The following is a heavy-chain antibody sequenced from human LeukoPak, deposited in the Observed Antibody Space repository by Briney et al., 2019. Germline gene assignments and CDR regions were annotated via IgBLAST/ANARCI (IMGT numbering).Heavy chain of an antibody. CDR2: ISSSSSYT. D-gene: IGHD6-19*01. Sequence: PGGSLRLSCAASGFTFSGYYMSWIRQAPGKGLEWVSYISSSSSYTNYADSVKGRFTISRDNAKNSLYLQMNSLRAEDTAVYYCARVRKYSSGWYDAFDIWGQGTMVTVSS. V-gene: IGHV3-11*05. J-gene: IGHJ3*02. CDR3: ARVRKYSSGWYDAFDI. CDR1: GFTFSGYY.